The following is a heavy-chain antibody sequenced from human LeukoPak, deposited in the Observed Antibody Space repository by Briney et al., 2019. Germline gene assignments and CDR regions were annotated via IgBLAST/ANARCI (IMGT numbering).Heavy chain of an antibody. CDR2: IYYSGST. CDR1: GGSISSYY. Sequence: SETLSLTCTVSGGSISSYYWSWIRQPPGKGLEWIGYIYYSGSTNYNPSLKSRVTISVDTSKNQFSLKLSSVTAADTAVYYCARVGYSSSKAHFDYWGQGTLVTVSS. J-gene: IGHJ4*02. D-gene: IGHD6-13*01. CDR3: ARVGYSSSKAHFDY. V-gene: IGHV4-59*01.